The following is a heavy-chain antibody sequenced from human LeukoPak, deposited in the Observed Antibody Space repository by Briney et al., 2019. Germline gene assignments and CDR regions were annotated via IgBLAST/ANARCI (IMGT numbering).Heavy chain of an antibody. CDR2: IKQDGSEK. D-gene: IGHD3-22*01. J-gene: IGHJ4*02. CDR1: GFTFTSYS. V-gene: IGHV3-7*01. CDR3: ARGSTYYDSSGQVPFDY. Sequence: PGGSLRLSCAASGFTFTSYSMSWVRQAPGKGLEWVANIKQDGSEKYYVDSVKGRFTISRDNAKNSLYLQMNSLRAEDTAVYYCARGSTYYDSSGQVPFDYWGQGTLVTVSS.